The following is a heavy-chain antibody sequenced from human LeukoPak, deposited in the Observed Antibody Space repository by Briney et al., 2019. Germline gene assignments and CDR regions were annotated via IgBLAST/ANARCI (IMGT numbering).Heavy chain of an antibody. V-gene: IGHV4-61*08. CDR2: IYYSGST. D-gene: IGHD2-21*02. CDR3: ASTNCGGDCYIGRVGAFDI. J-gene: IGHJ3*02. Sequence: PSESLSLTCAVSGGSISSGGYSWSWIRQPPGKGLEWIGYIYYSGSTNYNPSLKSRVTISVDTSKNQFSLKLSSVTAADTAVYYCASTNCGGDCYIGRVGAFDIWGQGTMVTVSS. CDR1: GGSISSGGYS.